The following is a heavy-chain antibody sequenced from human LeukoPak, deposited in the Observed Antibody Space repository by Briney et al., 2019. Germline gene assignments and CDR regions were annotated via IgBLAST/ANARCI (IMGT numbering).Heavy chain of an antibody. CDR2: ISGSGSST. V-gene: IGHV3-23*01. CDR1: GFTFTTYA. D-gene: IGHD3-10*01. Sequence: GGSLRLSCAASGFTFTTYAMSWVRQAPGKGLEWVSAISGSGSSTYYADSVKGRFTISRDNSKNTLYLQMNSLRAEDTAVYYCARGGTMYYGSGNFDYWGQGTLVSVSS. J-gene: IGHJ4*02. CDR3: ARGGTMYYGSGNFDY.